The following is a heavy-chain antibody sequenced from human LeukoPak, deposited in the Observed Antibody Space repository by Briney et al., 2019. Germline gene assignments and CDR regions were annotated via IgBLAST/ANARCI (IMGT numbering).Heavy chain of an antibody. D-gene: IGHD3-10*01. CDR3: ASLPGPKYYYGSGSPHFDYYYYYMDV. Sequence: GGSLRLSCAASGFTFSSYSMNWVRQAPGKGLEWVSSISSSSSYIYYADSVKGRFTISRDNAKNSLYLQMNSLRAEDTAVYYCASLPGPKYYYGSGSPHFDYYYYYMDVWGKGTTVTVSS. V-gene: IGHV3-21*01. CDR2: ISSSSSYI. CDR1: GFTFSSYS. J-gene: IGHJ6*03.